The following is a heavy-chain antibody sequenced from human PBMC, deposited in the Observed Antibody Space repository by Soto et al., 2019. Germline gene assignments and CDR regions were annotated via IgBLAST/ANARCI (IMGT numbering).Heavy chain of an antibody. J-gene: IGHJ6*02. D-gene: IGHD3-9*01. CDR2: ISSSSSYT. CDR3: ARDTINYYGMDV. V-gene: IGHV3-11*06. CDR1: GFTFSDYY. Sequence: PGGSLRLSCAASGFTFSDYYMSWIRQAPGKGLEGVSYISSSSSYTNYADSVKGRFTISRDNAKNSLYLQMNSLRAEDTAVYYCARDTINYYGMDVWGQGTTVTVSS.